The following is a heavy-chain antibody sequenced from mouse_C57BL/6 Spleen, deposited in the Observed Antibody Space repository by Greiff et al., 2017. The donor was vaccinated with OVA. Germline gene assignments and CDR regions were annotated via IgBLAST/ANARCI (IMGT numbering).Heavy chain of an antibody. CDR2: IYPGDGDT. Sequence: QVQLQQSGAELVKPGASVKISCEASGYAFSSYWMNWVKQRPGKGLEWIGQIYPGDGDTNYNGKFKGKATLTADKSSSTAYMQLSSLTSEDSAVYFCARRGDGGYAMDYWGQGTSVTVSS. CDR3: ARRGDGGYAMDY. J-gene: IGHJ4*01. D-gene: IGHD1-1*02. CDR1: GYAFSSYW. V-gene: IGHV1-80*01.